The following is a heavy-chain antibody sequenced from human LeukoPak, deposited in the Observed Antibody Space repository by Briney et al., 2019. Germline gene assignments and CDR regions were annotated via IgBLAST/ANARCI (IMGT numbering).Heavy chain of an antibody. CDR3: ASGVAAAGAFDY. D-gene: IGHD6-13*01. CDR1: GFTFSSYG. V-gene: IGHV3-33*01. CDR2: IWYDGSNK. Sequence: GGSLRLSCAASGFTFSSYGMHWVRQAPGKGLDWVAVIWYDGSNKYYADSVKGRFTISRDNSKNTLYLQMNSLRAEDTAVYYCASGVAAAGAFDYWGQGTLVTVSS. J-gene: IGHJ4*02.